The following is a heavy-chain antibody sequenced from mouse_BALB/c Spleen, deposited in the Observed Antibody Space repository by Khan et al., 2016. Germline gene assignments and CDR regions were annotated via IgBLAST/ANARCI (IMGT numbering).Heavy chain of an antibody. Sequence: EVQLQESGPGLVKPSQSLSLTCSVTGYSITSGYYWNWIRQFPGNKLEWMGYISYDGSNNYNPSLKNRISITRDTSKNQFFLKLNSVTTEDTATYYCGRDNSFDYWGQGTTLTVSS. J-gene: IGHJ2*01. CDR2: ISYDGSN. CDR3: GRDNSFDY. CDR1: GYSITSGYY. V-gene: IGHV3-6*02.